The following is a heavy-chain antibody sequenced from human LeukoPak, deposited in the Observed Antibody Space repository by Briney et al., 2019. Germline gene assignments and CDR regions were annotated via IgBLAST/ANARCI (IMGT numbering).Heavy chain of an antibody. V-gene: IGHV4-38-2*01. Sequence: SETLSLTXAVSGYSISSGYYWGWIRQPPGKGLEWIGSIYHSGSTYYNPSLKSRVTISVDTSKNQFSLKLSSVTAADTAVYYCARGVTIDYWGQGTLVTVSS. J-gene: IGHJ4*02. CDR3: ARGVTIDY. CDR2: IYHSGST. CDR1: GYSISSGYY. D-gene: IGHD4-23*01.